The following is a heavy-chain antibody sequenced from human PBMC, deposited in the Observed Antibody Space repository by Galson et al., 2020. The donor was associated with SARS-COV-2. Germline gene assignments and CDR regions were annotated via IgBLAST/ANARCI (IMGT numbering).Heavy chain of an antibody. V-gene: IGHV1-18*01. J-gene: IGHJ6*02. D-gene: IGHD3-22*01. Sequence: ASVKVSCKASGYTFTSYGISWVRQAPGQGLEWMGWISAYNGNTNYAQKLQGRVTMTTDTSTSTAYMELRSLRSDDTAVYYCARGGPNYYDSSGYYYPPYYYGMDVWGQGTTVTVSS. CDR1: GYTFTSYG. CDR3: ARGGPNYYDSSGYYYPPYYYGMDV. CDR2: ISAYNGNT.